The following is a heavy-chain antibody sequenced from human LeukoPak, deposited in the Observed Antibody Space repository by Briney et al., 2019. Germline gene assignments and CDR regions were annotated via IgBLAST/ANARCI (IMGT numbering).Heavy chain of an antibody. V-gene: IGHV4-31*03. CDR3: ARGDYYGSGSYGFKYFDY. Sequence: RSSETLSLTCTVSGGSISSGGYYWSWIRQHPGKGLEWIGYIYYSGSTYYNPSLKSRVTISVDTSKNQFSLKLSSVTAADMAVYYCARGDYYGSGSYGFKYFDYWGQGTLVTVSS. J-gene: IGHJ4*02. D-gene: IGHD3-10*01. CDR1: GGSISSGGYY. CDR2: IYYSGST.